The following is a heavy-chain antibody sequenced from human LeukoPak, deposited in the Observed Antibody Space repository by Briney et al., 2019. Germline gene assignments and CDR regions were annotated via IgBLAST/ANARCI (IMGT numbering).Heavy chain of an antibody. CDR1: GYSFTAYY. V-gene: IGHV1-2*02. CDR3: TRETGANYDPGAFDV. CDR2: INPKSGGT. J-gene: IGHJ3*01. D-gene: IGHD3-3*01. Sequence: ASVKVSCKASGYSFTAYYIHWVRQAPGQGLEWMGWINPKSGGTDSAEKFGGGVTMSRDTSLRTSYLEVRRLKSDDTAVYYCTRETGANYDPGAFDVWGQGTMVTVSS.